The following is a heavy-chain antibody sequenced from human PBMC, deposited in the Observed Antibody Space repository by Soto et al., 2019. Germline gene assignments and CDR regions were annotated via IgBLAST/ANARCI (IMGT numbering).Heavy chain of an antibody. CDR2: IYSGGST. V-gene: IGHV3-53*01. Sequence: GGSLRLSCAASGFTVSSNYMSWVRQAPGKGLEWVSVIYSGGSTYYADSVKGRFTISRDNSKNTLYLQMNSLRAEGTTVYYCATPVEYCSSTSCNLGWDGMDFWGQGTPVTVSS. CDR3: ATPVEYCSSTSCNLGWDGMDF. J-gene: IGHJ6*02. D-gene: IGHD2-2*01. CDR1: GFTVSSNY.